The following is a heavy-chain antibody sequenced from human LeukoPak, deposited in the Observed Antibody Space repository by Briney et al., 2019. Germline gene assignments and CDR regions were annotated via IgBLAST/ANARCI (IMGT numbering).Heavy chain of an antibody. CDR3: TRGSREKYPATDY. CDR2: INHSGSP. CDR1: GESVSGLY. Sequence: PSETLSLTCAVFGESVSGLYWSWIRQSPGKGLEWIGEINHSGSPDYNPSLKSRVTISVDTSKNQFSLKLTSVTAADTAVYYCTRGSREKYPATDYWGQVTLVTVSS. D-gene: IGHD1-26*01. V-gene: IGHV4-34*01. J-gene: IGHJ4*02.